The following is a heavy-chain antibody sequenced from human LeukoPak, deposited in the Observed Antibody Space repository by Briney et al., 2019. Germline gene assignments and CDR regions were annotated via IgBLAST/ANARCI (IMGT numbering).Heavy chain of an antibody. CDR1: GYSISSAYC. CDR2: ISHSGST. J-gene: IGHJ4*02. V-gene: IGHV4-38-2*02. CDR3: ARVNPVMATFDY. D-gene: IGHD5-24*01. Sequence: SETLSLTCTVSGYSISSAYCGGWIRQPPGKGLEWIATISHSGSTYYNPSLKSRVTISADTSQNQHSLKLSSVAAADTAVYYCARVNPVMATFDYWGQGTPVTVSS.